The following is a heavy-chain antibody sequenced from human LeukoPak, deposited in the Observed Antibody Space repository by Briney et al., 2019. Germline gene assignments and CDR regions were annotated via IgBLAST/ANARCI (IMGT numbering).Heavy chain of an antibody. CDR2: IYPGDSDT. CDR3: ARHPILNYDFWSGYYYYFDY. D-gene: IGHD3-3*01. V-gene: IGHV5-51*01. Sequence: GESLKISCKGSGYSFTSYWIGWVRQMPGKGLEWMGIIYPGDSDTRYSPSFQGQVTISADKSISTAYLQWSSLKASDTAMYYCARHPILNYDFWSGYYYYFDYWGQGTLVTVSS. CDR1: GYSFTSYW. J-gene: IGHJ4*02.